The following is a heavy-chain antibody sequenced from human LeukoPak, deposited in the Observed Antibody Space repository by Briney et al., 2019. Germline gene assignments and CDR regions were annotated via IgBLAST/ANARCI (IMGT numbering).Heavy chain of an antibody. D-gene: IGHD2-21*02. CDR3: ARTTSMTASGYDY. CDR2: INPDTGDK. Sequence: GASVKVSCKASGYTFMNYHINWVRQASGQGLEWMTWINPDTGDKGYARKFQDRVTVTTDTSISTAYMELSSLSSEDTAVYFCARTTSMTASGYDYWGQGTLVTVSS. CDR1: GYTFMNYH. J-gene: IGHJ4*02. V-gene: IGHV1-8*03.